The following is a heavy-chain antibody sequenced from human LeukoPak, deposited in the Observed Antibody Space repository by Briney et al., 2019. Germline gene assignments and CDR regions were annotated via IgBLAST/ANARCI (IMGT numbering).Heavy chain of an antibody. D-gene: IGHD3-16*01. CDR3: AVGEWEYYFDY. J-gene: IGHJ4*02. CDR2: IYYSGST. CDR1: GGSISSGDYY. V-gene: IGHV4-30-4*02. Sequence: ASETLSLTCTVSGGSISSGDYYWSWIRQPPGKGLEWIGYIYYSGSTYYSPSLKSRVTISVDTSKNQFSLKLSSVTAADTAVYYCAVGEWEYYFDYWGQGTLVTVSS.